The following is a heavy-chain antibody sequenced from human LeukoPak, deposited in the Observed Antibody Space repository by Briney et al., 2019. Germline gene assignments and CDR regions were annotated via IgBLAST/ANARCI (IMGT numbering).Heavy chain of an antibody. CDR3: ARVAPWGFWFDP. D-gene: IGHD7-27*01. J-gene: IGHJ5*02. V-gene: IGHV1-46*01. CDR2: INPSGGST. Sequence: ASVKVSCKASGYTFTRYYMHWVRQAPGQGLEWMGIINPSGGSTSYAQKFQGRVTMTRDTSTSTVYMELSSLRSEDMAVYYCARVAPWGFWFDPWGQGTLVTVSS. CDR1: GYTFTRYY.